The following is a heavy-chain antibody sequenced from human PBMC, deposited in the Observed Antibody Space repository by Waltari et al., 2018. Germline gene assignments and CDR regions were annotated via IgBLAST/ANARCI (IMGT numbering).Heavy chain of an antibody. CDR1: GGSISSSSYY. J-gene: IGHJ6*03. V-gene: IGHV4-39*01. CDR2: INYSGST. CDR3: ARPRRTNYYIDV. Sequence: QLQLQESGPGLVKPSETLSLTCTVSGGSISSSSYYWGWIRQPPGTGLEWMGSINYSGSTYYNPSLKSRVTISVDTSKNQFSLKLSSVTAADTAVYYCARPRRTNYYIDVWGKGTTVTVSS. D-gene: IGHD4-17*01.